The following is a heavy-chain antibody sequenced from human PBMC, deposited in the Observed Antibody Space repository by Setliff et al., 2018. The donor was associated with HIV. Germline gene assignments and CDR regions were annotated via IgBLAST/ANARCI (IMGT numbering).Heavy chain of an antibody. J-gene: IGHJ4*02. V-gene: IGHV3-23*01. CDR3: ANRFRTSNNWYYFDY. D-gene: IGHD6-13*01. Sequence: PGASLKISCAASGFTFNTYAMSWVRQAPGKGLEWVSSMGGSSGDTYYADSVKGRFTISRDNTKNTLSLQMNSLGAEDTAIYYCANRFRTSNNWYYFDYWGPGTLVTVSS. CDR1: GFTFNTYA. CDR2: MGGSSGDT.